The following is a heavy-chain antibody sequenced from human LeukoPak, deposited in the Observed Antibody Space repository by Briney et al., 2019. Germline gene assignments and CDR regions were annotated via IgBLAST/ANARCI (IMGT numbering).Heavy chain of an antibody. CDR3: ARAGGLHSAYYYYYYMDV. V-gene: IGHV1-18*01. J-gene: IGHJ6*03. CDR1: GYTFTSYG. Sequence: ASVKVSCKASGYTFTSYGISWVRQAPGQGLEWMGWISAYNGNTNYAQKLQGRVTMTTDTSTSIAYMELRSLRSDDTAVYYCARAGGLHSAYYYYYYMDVWGKGTTVTVSS. CDR2: ISAYNGNT. D-gene: IGHD4-11*01.